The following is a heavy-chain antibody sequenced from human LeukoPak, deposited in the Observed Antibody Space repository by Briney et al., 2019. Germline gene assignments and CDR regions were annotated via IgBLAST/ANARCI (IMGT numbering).Heavy chain of an antibody. V-gene: IGHV4-4*09. CDR2: IYTSGST. D-gene: IGHD3-10*01. CDR3: ARHVPVYYGSGSYYSAQYNWFDP. J-gene: IGHJ5*02. Sequence: SETLSLTCTVSGGSISSYYWSWIRQPPGKGLEWIGYIYTSGSTNYNPSLKSRVTISVDTSKDQFSLKLSSVTAADTAVYYCARHVPVYYGSGSYYSAQYNWFDPWGQGTLVTVSS. CDR1: GGSISSYY.